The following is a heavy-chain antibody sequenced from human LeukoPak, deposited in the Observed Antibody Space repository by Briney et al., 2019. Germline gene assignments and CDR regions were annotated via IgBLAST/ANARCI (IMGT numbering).Heavy chain of an antibody. Sequence: PGGSLRLSCAASGFTFSTYAIHWVRQAPGKGLEWVAVISYDGSNKYYAASVKGRFTISRDNSKKLVYLQMNSLRVEDTAVYYCARAQYYFDSWGQGALVTVSS. CDR3: ARAQYYFDS. J-gene: IGHJ4*02. CDR2: ISYDGSNK. V-gene: IGHV3-30-3*01. CDR1: GFTFSTYA.